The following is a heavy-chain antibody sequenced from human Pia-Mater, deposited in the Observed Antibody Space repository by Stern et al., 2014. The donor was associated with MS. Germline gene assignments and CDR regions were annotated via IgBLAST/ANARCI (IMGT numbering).Heavy chain of an antibody. J-gene: IGHJ6*02. CDR3: VRGRLSYGYGLDA. CDR1: GYTFINYD. V-gene: IGHV1-8*01. Sequence: VQLVESGSQVRKPGSSVKVSCQASGYTFINYDFFWVRQATGQGLEWMGWMNPINANTGKAQKFQGRATITRNHSISTAYMELSGLRSDDTAVYYCVRGRLSYGYGLDAWGQGTAVIVSS. CDR2: MNPINANT. D-gene: IGHD3-16*01.